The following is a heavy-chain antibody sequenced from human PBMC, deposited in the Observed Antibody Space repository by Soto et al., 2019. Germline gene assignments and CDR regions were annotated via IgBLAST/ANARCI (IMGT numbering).Heavy chain of an antibody. V-gene: IGHV3-30-3*01. Sequence: LRLACAASGFTFSSYSMHWVRQAPGKGLEWVAVISYDGINKYYADSVKGRFTISRDNSKNTLYLQMNSLRAEDTAVYYCARGKNLAARPPGYYYYYGMYXWGQGTTVTVS. CDR3: ARGKNLAARPPGYYYYYGMYX. CDR2: ISYDGINK. D-gene: IGHD6-6*01. CDR1: GFTFSSYS. J-gene: IGHJ6*02.